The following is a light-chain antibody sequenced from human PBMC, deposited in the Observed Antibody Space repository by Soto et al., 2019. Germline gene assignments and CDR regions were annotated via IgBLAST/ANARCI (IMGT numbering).Light chain of an antibody. CDR3: GTWDSTLSSDV. V-gene: IGLV1-51*01. J-gene: IGLJ3*02. CDR1: SSNIGNNY. CDR2: DND. Sequence: QSVLTQPPSVSAAPGLKVSISCYGSSSNIGNNYVSWYQQFPGTAPKVIIFDNDERPSGTPDRFSGSKSGTSATLVITELQTGDEADYYCGTWDSTLSSDVFGGGTKVTVL.